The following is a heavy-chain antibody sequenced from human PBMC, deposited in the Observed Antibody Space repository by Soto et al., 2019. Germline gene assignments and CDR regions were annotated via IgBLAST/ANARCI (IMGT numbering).Heavy chain of an antibody. J-gene: IGHJ4*02. V-gene: IGHV3-73*01. Sequence: EVQLVDSGGGLVQPGGSLKLSCAASGFTFSGSTIHWVRQTSGKGLEWVGRIRATSNTYATEYNESVRGRFTISREDSESTAYLEMNSLKTEDTAVYYCATAGGSSWYGWKYWGQGTLVTVSS. CDR2: IRATSNTYAT. CDR3: ATAGGSSWYGWKY. CDR1: GFTFSGST. D-gene: IGHD6-13*01.